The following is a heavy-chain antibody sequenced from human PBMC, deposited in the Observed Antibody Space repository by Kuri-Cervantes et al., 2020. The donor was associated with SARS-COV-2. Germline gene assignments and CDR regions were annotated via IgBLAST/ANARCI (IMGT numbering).Heavy chain of an antibody. CDR2: FDPEDGET. D-gene: IGHD2-15*01. V-gene: IGHV1-24*01. CDR1: GYTLTELS. J-gene: IGHJ6*02. CDR3: ATGIGYCSGGSCYNYYYGMDV. Sequence: ASVKVSCKVSGYTLTELSMHWVRQAPGKGLEWMGGFDPEDGETIYAQKFQVRVTMTEDTSTDTAYMELSSLRSEDTAVYYCATGIGYCSGGSCYNYYYGMDVWGQGTTVTVSS.